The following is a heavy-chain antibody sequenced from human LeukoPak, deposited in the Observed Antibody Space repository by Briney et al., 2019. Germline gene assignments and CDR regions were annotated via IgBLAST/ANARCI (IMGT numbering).Heavy chain of an antibody. J-gene: IGHJ5*02. CDR3: ARAGYNWFDP. CDR1: GGSISSSSYY. CDR2: IYYSGSP. Sequence: SETLSLTCTVSGGSISSSSYYWGWIRQPPGKGLEWIGSIYYSGSPYYNPSLKSRVTISVGTSKNQFSLKLSSVTAADTAVYYCARAGYNWFDPWGQGTLVTVSS. V-gene: IGHV4-39*07.